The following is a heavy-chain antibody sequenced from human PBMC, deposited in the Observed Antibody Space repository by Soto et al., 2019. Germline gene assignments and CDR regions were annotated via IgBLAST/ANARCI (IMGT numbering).Heavy chain of an antibody. J-gene: IGHJ6*02. CDR1: GYTFTSYY. D-gene: IGHD7-27*01. V-gene: IGHV1-46*01. CDR3: ASPWGNRPRSYYGMDV. Sequence: QVQLVQSGAEVKKPGASVKVSCKTSGYTFTSYYIHWVRQAPGQGPEWMGIMNPSGGRTSYAQKFQGRVTMTTDTSTSTVYMELSSLRSEDTAVYYCASPWGNRPRSYYGMDVWGQGTTVTVSS. CDR2: MNPSGGRT.